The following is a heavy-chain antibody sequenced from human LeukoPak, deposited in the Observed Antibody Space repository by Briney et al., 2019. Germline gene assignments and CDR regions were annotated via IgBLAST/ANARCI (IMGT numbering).Heavy chain of an antibody. J-gene: IGHJ4*02. CDR3: ARSRYSSSWSPFDY. V-gene: IGHV1-69*13. CDR1: GGTFSSYA. CDR2: IIPIFGTA. Sequence: ASVKVSCKASGGTFSSYAISWVRQAPGQGLEWMGGIIPIFGTANYAQKFQGRVTITADESTSTAYMELRSLRSDDTAVYYCARSRYSSSWSPFDYWGQGTLVTVSS. D-gene: IGHD6-13*01.